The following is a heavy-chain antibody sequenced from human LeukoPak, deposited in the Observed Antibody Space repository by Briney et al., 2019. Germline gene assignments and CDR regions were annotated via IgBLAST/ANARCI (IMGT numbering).Heavy chain of an antibody. Sequence: SETLSLTCTVSGGSISSGSYYWSWIRQPAGKGLEWIGLIYTSGSTNYNPSLKSRVTISVDTSKNQFSLKLSSVTAADTAVYYCARERGPIVVVPAAIRNWFDPWGQGTLVTVSS. V-gene: IGHV4-61*02. J-gene: IGHJ5*02. CDR1: GGSISSGSYY. CDR2: IYTSGST. CDR3: ARERGPIVVVPAAIRNWFDP. D-gene: IGHD2-2*02.